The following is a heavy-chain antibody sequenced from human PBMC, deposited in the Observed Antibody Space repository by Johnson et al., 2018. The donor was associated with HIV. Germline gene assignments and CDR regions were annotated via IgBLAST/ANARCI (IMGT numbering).Heavy chain of an antibody. V-gene: IGHV3-30*02. CDR1: GFTFSSYG. D-gene: IGHD6-6*01. CDR2: IRYDGSTK. J-gene: IGHJ3*02. Sequence: VQLVESGGGVVQPGGSLRLSCAASGFTFSSYGMHWVRQAPGKGLEWAAFIRYDGSTKNSADSVTGRFTISRDNSKNTLYRQMNSLRAEGTALYYCAKVAVRFRAARPFRYAFDIWGQGTMVTVSS. CDR3: AKVAVRFRAARPFRYAFDI.